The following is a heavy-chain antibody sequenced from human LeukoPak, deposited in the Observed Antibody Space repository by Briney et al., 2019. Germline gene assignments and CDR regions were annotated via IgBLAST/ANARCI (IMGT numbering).Heavy chain of an antibody. D-gene: IGHD6-13*01. V-gene: IGHV3-23*01. CDR3: ARGPLIAAAGTW. CDR2: ISGSGGST. CDR1: GFTFSSYA. Sequence: PGGSLRLSCAASGFTFSSYAMSWVRQAPGKGLEWVSAISGSGGSTYYADSVKGRFTISRDNAKNSLFLQMNSLRAKDTAVYYCARGPLIAAAGTWWGQGTLVTVSS. J-gene: IGHJ4*02.